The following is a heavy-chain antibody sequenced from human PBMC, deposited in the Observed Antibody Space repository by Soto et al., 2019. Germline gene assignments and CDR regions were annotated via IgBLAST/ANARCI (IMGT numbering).Heavy chain of an antibody. CDR3: ARDLYSYAGWDYYYYYMDV. CDR2: IYSGGST. D-gene: IGHD5-18*01. Sequence: GGSLRLSCAASGFTVSSNYMSWVRQAPGKGLEWVSVIYSGGSTYYADSVKGRFTISRDNSKNTLYLQMNSLRAEDTAVYYCARDLYSYAGWDYYYYYMDVWGKGTTVTVSS. J-gene: IGHJ6*03. V-gene: IGHV3-66*01. CDR1: GFTVSSNY.